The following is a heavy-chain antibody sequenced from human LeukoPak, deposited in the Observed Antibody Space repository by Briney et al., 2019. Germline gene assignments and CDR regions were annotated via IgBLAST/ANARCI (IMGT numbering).Heavy chain of an antibody. V-gene: IGHV4-31*03. D-gene: IGHD5-18*01. Sequence: NPSETLSLTCSVSGGFISGSGHYWTWTRQHPGGGLEWLGFIHPGGTIYSKPSLSSRLTISADTSKNQMSLKLSSVTAADTAVYYCSTGGDTAKGGDSWGQGTMVTVSS. CDR1: GGFISGSGHY. CDR2: IHPGGTI. CDR3: STGGDTAKGGDS. J-gene: IGHJ4*02.